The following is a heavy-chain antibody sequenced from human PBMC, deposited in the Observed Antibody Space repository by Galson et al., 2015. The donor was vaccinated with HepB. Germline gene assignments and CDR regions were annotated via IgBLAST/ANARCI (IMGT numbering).Heavy chain of an antibody. V-gene: IGHV3-23*01. Sequence: SLRLSCAASGFTFSSYAMSWVRQAPGKGLGWVSAISGSGGSTYYADSVKGRFTISRDNSKNTLYLQMNSLRAEDTAVYYCAKAAFGATTLLQRRYYFDYWGQGTLVTVSS. CDR2: ISGSGGST. CDR1: GFTFSSYA. J-gene: IGHJ4*02. CDR3: AKAAFGATTLLQRRYYFDY. D-gene: IGHD1-26*01.